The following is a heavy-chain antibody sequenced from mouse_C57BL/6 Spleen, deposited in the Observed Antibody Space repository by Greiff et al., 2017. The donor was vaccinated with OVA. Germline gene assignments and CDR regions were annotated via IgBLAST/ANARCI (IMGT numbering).Heavy chain of an antibody. CDR1: GFTFSDYY. D-gene: IGHD2-2*01. CDR2: INYDGSST. Sequence: EVKVVESEGGLVQPGSSMKLSCTASGFTFSDYYMAWVRQVPEKGLEWVANINYDGSSTYYLDSLKSRFIISRDNAKNILYLQMSSLKSEDTATYYCARGMVTTAFDVWGTGTTVTVSS. V-gene: IGHV5-16*01. J-gene: IGHJ1*03. CDR3: ARGMVTTAFDV.